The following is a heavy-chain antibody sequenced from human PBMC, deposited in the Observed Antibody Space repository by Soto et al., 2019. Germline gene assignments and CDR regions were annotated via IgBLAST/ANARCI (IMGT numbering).Heavy chain of an antibody. D-gene: IGHD5-18*01. CDR2: ITSSRSFT. CDR1: GFTFSDYS. V-gene: IGHV3-21*01. J-gene: IGHJ6*02. CDR3: ARMSTALTPRIFYGTDV. Sequence: EVQLVESGGGLVKPGGSLRLSCAASGFTFSDYSMNWVRQAPGKGLEWVSSITSSRSFTYYADSLKGRFTISRDNAKNSLYLQMNSLRDEDTAVYYCARMSTALTPRIFYGTDVWGQGTAVTVSS.